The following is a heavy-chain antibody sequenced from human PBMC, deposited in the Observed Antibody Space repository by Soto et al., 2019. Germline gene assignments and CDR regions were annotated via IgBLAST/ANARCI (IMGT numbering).Heavy chain of an antibody. CDR3: ARGAPVRFDP. V-gene: IGHV4-30-2*01. CDR1: GGSISRGGYS. Sequence: ALSLTCAVSGGSISRGGYSWSWIRQPPGKGLEWIGYIYHSGSTYYNPSLKSRVTISADRSKNQFSLKLSSVTAADTAVYYCARGAPVRFDPWGQGTLVTVSS. D-gene: IGHD2-8*01. CDR2: IYHSGST. J-gene: IGHJ5*02.